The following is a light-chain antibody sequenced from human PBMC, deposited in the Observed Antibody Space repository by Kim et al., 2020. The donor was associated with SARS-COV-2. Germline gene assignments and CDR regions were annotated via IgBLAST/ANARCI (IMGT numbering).Light chain of an antibody. Sequence: QTVVTQEASLSVSPGGTVTVTCGLRSGSVSRSHYPSWYQQTPGQPPRTLIYSTNSRSSGVPDRFSGSIIGNKAALTITGAQADDESDYHCVLHMGSGIWLFGGGTQLTVL. J-gene: IGLJ3*02. CDR3: VLHMGSGIWL. CDR2: STN. V-gene: IGLV8-61*01. CDR1: SGSVSRSHY.